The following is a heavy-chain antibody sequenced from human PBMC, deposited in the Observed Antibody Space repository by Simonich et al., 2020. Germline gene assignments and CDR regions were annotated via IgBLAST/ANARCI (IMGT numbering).Heavy chain of an antibody. V-gene: IGHV3-48*03. Sequence: EVQLVESGGGLVQPGGSLRLSCAASGFTFSSYEMNWVRQAPGKGLEWVSYISSSGSTISYADSVKGRFTIPSDNAKNSRYLHMNSLRSEDTTVYYCSRDFRLQLVEIGTYYYYGMDVWGQGTTVTVSS. CDR1: GFTFSSYE. J-gene: IGHJ6*02. CDR3: SRDFRLQLVEIGTYYYYGMDV. D-gene: IGHD6-6*01. CDR2: ISSSGSTI.